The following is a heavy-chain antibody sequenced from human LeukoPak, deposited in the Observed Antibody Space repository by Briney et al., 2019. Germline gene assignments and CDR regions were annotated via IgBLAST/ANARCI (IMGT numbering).Heavy chain of an antibody. D-gene: IGHD2/OR15-2a*01. CDR1: GNYW. CDR2: INSDGSWT. J-gene: IGHJ4*02. Sequence: SGGSLRLSWAASGNYWMHWVRQAPGKGLVWVSHINSDGSWTSYADSVKGRFTISKDNAKNTVYLQMNSLRAEVTAVYYCVSFYETYWGRGTLVTVSS. V-gene: IGHV3-74*01. CDR3: VSFYETY.